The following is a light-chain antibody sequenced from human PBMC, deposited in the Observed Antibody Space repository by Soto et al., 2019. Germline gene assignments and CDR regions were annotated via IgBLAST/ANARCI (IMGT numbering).Light chain of an antibody. CDR2: AAS. CDR3: QQSYSTPWT. J-gene: IGKJ1*01. Sequence: MTQSPATLSVSPWERATLSCRASQSISSYLNWYQQKPGKAPKLLIYAASSLQSGVPSRFSGSGSGTDFTLTISSLQPEDFATYYCQQSYSTPWTFGQGTKVDIK. V-gene: IGKV1-39*01. CDR1: QSISSY.